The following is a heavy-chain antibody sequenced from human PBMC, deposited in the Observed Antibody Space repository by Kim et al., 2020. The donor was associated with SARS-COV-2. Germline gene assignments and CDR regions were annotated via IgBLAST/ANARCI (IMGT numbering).Heavy chain of an antibody. V-gene: IGHV1-3*01. CDR2: GKGET. J-gene: IGHJ5*02. Sequence: GKGETKYSQKFQGRVTITRDTSASTAYMELSSLRSEDTAVYYCARGEGDPWGQGTLVTVSS. CDR3: ARGEGDP.